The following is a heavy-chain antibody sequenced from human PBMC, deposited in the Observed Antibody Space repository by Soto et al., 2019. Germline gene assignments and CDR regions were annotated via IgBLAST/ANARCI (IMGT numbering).Heavy chain of an antibody. CDR3: ARWVLEWLLRDSYYYYMDV. J-gene: IGHJ6*03. V-gene: IGHV4-59*01. CDR1: GDSISSSY. CDR2: IDDTGST. D-gene: IGHD3-3*01. Sequence: SETLSLTCTVSGDSISSSYWNWIRQAPGKGLEWIGYIDDTGSTNYNPSLKSRVTLSVDPSNNQYSLKLSSVTAADTAVYYCARWVLEWLLRDSYYYYMDVWGKGITVTVSS.